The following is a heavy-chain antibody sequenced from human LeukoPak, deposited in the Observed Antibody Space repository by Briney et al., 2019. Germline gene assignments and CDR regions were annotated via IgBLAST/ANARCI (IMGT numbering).Heavy chain of an antibody. CDR2: VDPEDGEP. CDR1: GYTFTDYY. D-gene: IGHD3-10*01. J-gene: IGHJ4*02. CDR3: ATGFGYYFDY. Sequence: ASVKVSCKVSGYTFTDYYMHWVQQAPGKGLEWMGLVDPEDGEPIYAEKFQGRVTITADTSTDTAYMELSSLRSEDTAVYYCATGFGYYFDYWGQGTLVTVSS. V-gene: IGHV1-69-2*01.